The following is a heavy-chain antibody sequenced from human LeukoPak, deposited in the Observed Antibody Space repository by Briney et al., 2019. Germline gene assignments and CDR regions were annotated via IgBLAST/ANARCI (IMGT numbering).Heavy chain of an antibody. CDR2: INPNSGVT. V-gene: IGHV1-2*02. CDR1: GYSFTDYY. J-gene: IGHJ4*02. Sequence: GASVKVSCKASGYSFTDYYIHWVRQAPGQGLEWMGWINPNSGVTHYAQKLQGRVTMTTDTSSSTAYMELRSLRSDDTAVYYCARSATHRLTWTDRSQWLPLDYWGQGTLVTVSS. D-gene: IGHD5-18*01. CDR3: ARSATHRLTWTDRSQWLPLDY.